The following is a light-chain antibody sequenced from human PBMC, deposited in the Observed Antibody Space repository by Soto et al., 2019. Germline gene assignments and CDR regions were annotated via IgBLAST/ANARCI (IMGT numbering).Light chain of an antibody. V-gene: IGKV3-20*01. CDR3: QQYGTLPIT. Sequence: EIVFTQSPGTLSLSPGERATLSCSASQTVSSSFLAWYQQKPGQAPRLFIYGASSRATGIPDRFSGSGSGTDFTLTIGRLEPEDFAVYYCQQYGTLPITFGQGTRLEIK. CDR2: GAS. CDR1: QTVSSSF. J-gene: IGKJ5*01.